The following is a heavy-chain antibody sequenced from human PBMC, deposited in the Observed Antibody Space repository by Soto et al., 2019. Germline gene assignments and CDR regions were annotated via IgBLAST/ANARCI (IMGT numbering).Heavy chain of an antibody. CDR1: GDTIGSYY. CDR3: ARGSCSSASCYTGDY. D-gene: IGHD2-2*02. V-gene: IGHV4-59*01. J-gene: IGHJ4*02. Sequence: PSETLSLNCTVSGDTIGSYYWSWIRQPPGKGLEGIGYIYFTGSTDYNPSLKSRVTISVDTSKNQFSLKLSSMTAADTAVYYCARGSCSSASCYTGDYWGQGTLVTVSS. CDR2: IYFTGST.